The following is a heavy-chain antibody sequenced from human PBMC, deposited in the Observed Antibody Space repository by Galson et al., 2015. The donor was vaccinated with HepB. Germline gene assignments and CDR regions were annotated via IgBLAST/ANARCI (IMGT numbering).Heavy chain of an antibody. CDR3: ARGHIVVVTATPRGFDP. V-gene: IGHV1-2*02. CDR1: GYTFTGYY. Sequence: SVKVSCKASGYTFTGYYMHWVRQAPGQGLEWMGWINPNSGGTNYAQKFQGRVTMTRDTSISTAYMELSRLRSDDTAVYYCARGHIVVVTATPRGFDPWGQGTLVTVSS. J-gene: IGHJ5*02. CDR2: INPNSGGT. D-gene: IGHD2-21*02.